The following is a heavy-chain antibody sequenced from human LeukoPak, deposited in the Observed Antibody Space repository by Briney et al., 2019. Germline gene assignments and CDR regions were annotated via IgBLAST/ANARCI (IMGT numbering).Heavy chain of an antibody. Sequence: GGSLRLSCAASGFTFSSYGMHWVRQAPGKGLEWVAVIWYDGSNKYYADSVKGRFTISRDNSKYTLYLQMNSLRAEDTAVYYCARGQQLWLRGVDYWGQGTLVTVSS. J-gene: IGHJ4*02. CDR3: ARGQQLWLRGVDY. V-gene: IGHV3-33*01. CDR2: IWYDGSNK. D-gene: IGHD5-18*01. CDR1: GFTFSSYG.